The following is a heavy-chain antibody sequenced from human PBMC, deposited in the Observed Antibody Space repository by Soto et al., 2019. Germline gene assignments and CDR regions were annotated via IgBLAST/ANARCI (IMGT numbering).Heavy chain of an antibody. Sequence: QVQLVQSGAEVKKPGASVKVSCKASGYTFTSYGISWVRQAPGQGLEWMGWISAYNGNTNYARKLKGRVTMTTDTATSTAYMELRSLRSDDTAVYYCAREARFRYCSSTSCYGWFDPWGQGTLVTVSS. CDR1: GYTFTSYG. V-gene: IGHV1-18*01. J-gene: IGHJ5*02. CDR3: AREARFRYCSSTSCYGWFDP. CDR2: ISAYNGNT. D-gene: IGHD2-2*01.